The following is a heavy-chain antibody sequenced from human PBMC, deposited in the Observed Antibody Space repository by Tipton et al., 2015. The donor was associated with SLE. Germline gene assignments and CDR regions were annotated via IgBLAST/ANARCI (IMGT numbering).Heavy chain of an antibody. V-gene: IGHV3-48*03. CDR2: ISSSGSTI. D-gene: IGHD2-21*01. Sequence: SLRLSCAASGFTFSSYEMNWVRQAPGKGLEWVSYISSSGSTIYYADSVKGRFTISRDNAKNSLYLQMNSLRAEDTAVYYCARDLCCGGDWYYYYYYMDVWGKGTTVTVSS. CDR1: GFTFSSYE. J-gene: IGHJ6*03. CDR3: ARDLCCGGDWYYYYYYMDV.